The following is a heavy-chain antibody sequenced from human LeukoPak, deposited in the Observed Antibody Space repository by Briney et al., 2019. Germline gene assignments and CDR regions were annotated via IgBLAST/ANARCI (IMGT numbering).Heavy chain of an antibody. CDR3: ARGRILWFGELLDY. CDR2: INHSGST. V-gene: IGHV4-34*01. Sequence: PSETLSLTCAVYGGSFSGYYWSWIRQPPGKGLEWIGEINHSGSTNYNPSLKSRVTISVDTSKNQFSLKLSSVTAADTAVYYCARGRILWFGELLDYWGQGTLVTVSS. CDR1: GGSFSGYY. D-gene: IGHD3-10*01. J-gene: IGHJ4*02.